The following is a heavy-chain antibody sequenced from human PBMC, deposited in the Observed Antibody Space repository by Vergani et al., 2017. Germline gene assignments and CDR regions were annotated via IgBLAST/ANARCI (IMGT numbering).Heavy chain of an antibody. Sequence: QVQLVQSGAEVGKPGASVKISCKASGYTFTAYYIHWVRQAPEQGLEWLGVISPDGFSTFYAQKFQGRVTITRDTSTSTVYMEVTSLRSDDTAVYYCAREPPLTGFFDYWGQGTLVTVSS. CDR2: ISPDGFST. V-gene: IGHV1-46*03. CDR1: GYTFTAYY. J-gene: IGHJ4*02. D-gene: IGHD3-9*01. CDR3: AREPPLTGFFDY.